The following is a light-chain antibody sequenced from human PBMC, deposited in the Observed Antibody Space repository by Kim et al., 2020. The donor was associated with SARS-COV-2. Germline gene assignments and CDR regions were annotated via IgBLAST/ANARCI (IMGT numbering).Light chain of an antibody. J-gene: IGKJ1*01. Sequence: EIVLTQSPGTLSLSPGEGATLSCRASQSLPSSYLAWYQQKPGQAPRLLIYGTSSRATGIPDRFSGSRSGTDFTLTISRLEPEDSAVYYCHQYDSSPITFGQGTKVDIK. CDR1: QSLPSSY. CDR2: GTS. V-gene: IGKV3-20*01. CDR3: HQYDSSPIT.